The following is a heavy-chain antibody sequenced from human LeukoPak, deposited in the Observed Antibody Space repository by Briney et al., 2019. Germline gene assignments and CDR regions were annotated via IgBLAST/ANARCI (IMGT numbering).Heavy chain of an antibody. J-gene: IGHJ4*02. D-gene: IGHD7-27*01. Sequence: SETLSLTCTVSGGSISSYYWSWIRQPPGKGLEWIGYIYYSGSTNYNPSLKSRVTISVDTSKNQFSLKLSSVTAADTAVYYCARDSVTGAFDYWGQGTLDTVSS. CDR2: IYYSGST. CDR1: GGSISSYY. CDR3: ARDSVTGAFDY. V-gene: IGHV4-59*01.